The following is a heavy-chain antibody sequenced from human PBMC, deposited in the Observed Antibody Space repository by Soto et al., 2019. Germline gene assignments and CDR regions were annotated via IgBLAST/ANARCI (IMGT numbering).Heavy chain of an antibody. CDR3: ASITSSSYIRAFDI. J-gene: IGHJ3*02. CDR1: GYTFTSYA. Sequence: QVQLVQSGAEVKKPGASVKVSCKASGYTFTSYAMHWVRQAPGQRLEWTGWINAGNGNTKYSQKFQGRVTITRDTSASTAYMELSSLRSEDTAVYYCASITSSSYIRAFDIWGQGTMVTVSS. V-gene: IGHV1-3*01. CDR2: INAGNGNT. D-gene: IGHD6-13*01.